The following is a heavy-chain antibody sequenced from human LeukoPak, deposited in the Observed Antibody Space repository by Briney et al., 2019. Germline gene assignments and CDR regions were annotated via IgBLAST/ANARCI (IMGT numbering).Heavy chain of an antibody. J-gene: IGHJ5*02. CDR2: ISAYNGNT. Sequence: VASVKVSCKASGYTFTSYGISWVRQAPGQGLEWMGWISAYNGNTNYAQKFQGRVTMTEDTSTDTAYMELSSLRSEDTAVYYCATVRGVPMVRGVENWFDPWGQGTLVTVSS. CDR1: GYTFTSYG. V-gene: IGHV1-18*01. CDR3: ATVRGVPMVRGVENWFDP. D-gene: IGHD3-10*01.